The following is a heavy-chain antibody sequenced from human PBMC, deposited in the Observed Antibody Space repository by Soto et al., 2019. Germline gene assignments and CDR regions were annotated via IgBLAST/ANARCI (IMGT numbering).Heavy chain of an antibody. V-gene: IGHV1-3*01. Sequence: VQLVQSGAEVKKPGASVRISCPASGISYTTYAIHWVRQAPGQGLEWMGWINAGNGDTRYSQRFQGRVTLTRDTSATTTYMDLSSLRSEDTSIYYCARAISGYVTWGQGTLVTVSS. D-gene: IGHD5-12*01. CDR3: ARAISGYVT. CDR2: INAGNGDT. J-gene: IGHJ4*02. CDR1: GISYTTYA.